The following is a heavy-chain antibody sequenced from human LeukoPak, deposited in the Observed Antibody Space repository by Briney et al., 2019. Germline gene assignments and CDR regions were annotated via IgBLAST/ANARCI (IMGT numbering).Heavy chain of an antibody. V-gene: IGHV1-46*01. CDR2: INPSGGST. J-gene: IGHJ5*02. CDR3: ARVKWENNWFDP. Sequence: ASVKVSCKASGYTFTGYYMHWVRQAPGQGLEWMGIINPSGGSTSYAQKFQGRVTMTRDMSTSTVYMELSSLRSEDTAVYYCARVKWENNWFDPWGQGTLVTVSS. CDR1: GYTFTGYY. D-gene: IGHD1-26*01.